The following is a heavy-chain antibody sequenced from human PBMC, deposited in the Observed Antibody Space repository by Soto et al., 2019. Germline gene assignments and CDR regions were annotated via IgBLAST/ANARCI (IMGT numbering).Heavy chain of an antibody. Sequence: SETLSLTCTVSGGSISSGGYYWSWIRQHPGKGLEWIGYIYYSGSTYYNPSPKSRVTISVDTSKNQFSLKLSSVTAADTAVYYCARDTYYDLYYYYGMDVWGQGTTVTVSS. CDR2: IYYSGST. V-gene: IGHV4-31*03. CDR1: GGSISSGGYY. CDR3: ARDTYYDLYYYYGMDV. D-gene: IGHD3-16*01. J-gene: IGHJ6*02.